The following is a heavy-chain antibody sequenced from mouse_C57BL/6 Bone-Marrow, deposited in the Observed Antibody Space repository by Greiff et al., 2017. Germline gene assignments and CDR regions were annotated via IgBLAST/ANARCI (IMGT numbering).Heavy chain of an antibody. D-gene: IGHD2-3*01. V-gene: IGHV1-22*01. Sequence: VHVKQSGPELVKPGASVKMSCKASGYTFTDYNMHWVKQSHGKSLEWIGYINPNNGGTSYNQKFKGKATLTVNKSSSTAYMELRSLTSEDSAVYYCAREGWLRFAYWGQGTLVTVSA. CDR3: AREGWLRFAY. CDR2: INPNNGGT. J-gene: IGHJ3*01. CDR1: GYTFTDYN.